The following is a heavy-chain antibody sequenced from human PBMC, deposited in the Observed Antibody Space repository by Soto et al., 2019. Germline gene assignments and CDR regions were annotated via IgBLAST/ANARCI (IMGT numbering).Heavy chain of an antibody. CDR1: GDTFSSYA. CDR2: IIPIFGTA. CDR3: ASNPASGSCYLLFDP. Sequence: GASVKVSCKASGDTFSSYAISWVRQAPGQGLEWMGGIIPIFGTANYAQKFQGRVTITADESTSTAYMELSSLRSEDTAVYYCASNPASGSCYLLFDPWGQGTLVIVTS. V-gene: IGHV1-69*13. J-gene: IGHJ5*02. D-gene: IGHD2-15*01.